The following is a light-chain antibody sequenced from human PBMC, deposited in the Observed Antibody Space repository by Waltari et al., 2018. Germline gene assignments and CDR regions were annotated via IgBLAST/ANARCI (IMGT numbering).Light chain of an antibody. Sequence: QSALTQPASVSGSPGQSITISCTGTSSDVGAYNFVPSYQQHPGKAPKLMFYEVSNRPSGVVSRFSASKSGSTASLTISGLQAEDEADYHCSSFTRSNTYVFGAGTKVTVL. CDR2: EVS. CDR1: SSDVGAYNF. CDR3: SSFTRSNTYV. V-gene: IGLV2-14*01. J-gene: IGLJ1*01.